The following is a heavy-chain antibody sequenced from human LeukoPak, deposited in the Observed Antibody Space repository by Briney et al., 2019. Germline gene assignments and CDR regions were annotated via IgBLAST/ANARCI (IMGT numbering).Heavy chain of an antibody. CDR3: AKDALDIVVVPAAMLGFDY. D-gene: IGHD2-2*03. CDR1: GFTFSSYA. Sequence: PGGSLRLSCAASGFTFSSYAMSWVRQAPGKGLEWVSAISGSGGSTYYADSVKGRFTISRDNSKNTLYLQMNSLRAEDTAVYYCAKDALDIVVVPAAMLGFDYWGQGTLVTVSS. J-gene: IGHJ4*02. CDR2: ISGSGGST. V-gene: IGHV3-23*01.